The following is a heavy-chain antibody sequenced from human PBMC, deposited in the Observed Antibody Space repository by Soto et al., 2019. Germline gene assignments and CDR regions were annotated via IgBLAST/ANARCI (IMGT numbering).Heavy chain of an antibody. CDR2: IYYSGST. J-gene: IGHJ5*02. V-gene: IGHV4-59*01. D-gene: IGHD2-15*01. CDR1: GGSISSYY. Sequence: QVRLQESGPGLVKPSETLSLTCTVSGGSISSYYWSWIRQPPGKGLEWIGHIYYSGSTSYNSSLRGRVPIPVDSSKSPPALKLGPVTAADPAVYSCARVPDCMGGTCYSWWFAPWGQGTLVTVSS. CDR3: ARVPDCMGGTCYSWWFAP.